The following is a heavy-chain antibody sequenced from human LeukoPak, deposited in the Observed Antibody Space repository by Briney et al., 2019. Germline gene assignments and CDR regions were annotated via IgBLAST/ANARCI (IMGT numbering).Heavy chain of an antibody. CDR1: GGAVTSFY. CDR3: ARVVIPYYFDY. Sequence: PSETLSLTCSVSGGAVTSFYWSWIRQSPGKGLEWIGYFYYSGSTKYNPSLKSRVTMSGDTSKNQFSLKLSSVTAADTAVYYCARVVIPYYFDYWGQGTLVTVSS. D-gene: IGHD3-16*02. V-gene: IGHV4-59*02. CDR2: FYYSGST. J-gene: IGHJ4*02.